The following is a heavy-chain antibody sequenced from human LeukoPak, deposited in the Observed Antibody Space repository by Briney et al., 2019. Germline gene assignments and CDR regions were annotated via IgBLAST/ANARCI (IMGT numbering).Heavy chain of an antibody. CDR2: SRIKADNYLT. V-gene: IGHV3-72*01. Sequence: GGSLRLSCAASGFSLSDHYMDWVRQAPGKGLEWVARSRIKADNYLTQYAASVNGRFIISRDDSKNSLYLQMNSLKTEDMAVYYYARGYRSFDMWGQGTVVTVSS. J-gene: IGHJ3*02. CDR1: GFSLSDHY. D-gene: IGHD1-1*01. CDR3: ARGYRSFDM.